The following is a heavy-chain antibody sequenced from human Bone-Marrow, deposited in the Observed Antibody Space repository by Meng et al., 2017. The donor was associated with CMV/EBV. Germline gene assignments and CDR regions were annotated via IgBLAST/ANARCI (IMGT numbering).Heavy chain of an antibody. CDR1: GYTLPALS. CDR2: ISAYNGNT. CDR3: AREGCSSTSCRQHPPQYYYYYYGMDV. J-gene: IGHJ6*02. Sequence: ASVKVSCKVSGYTLPALSRHWVRQAPGKGLEWMGWISAYNGNTNYAQKLQGRVTMTTDTSTSTAYMELRSLRSDDTAVYYCAREGCSSTSCRQHPPQYYYYYYGMDVWGQGTTVTVSS. V-gene: IGHV1-18*01. D-gene: IGHD2-2*01.